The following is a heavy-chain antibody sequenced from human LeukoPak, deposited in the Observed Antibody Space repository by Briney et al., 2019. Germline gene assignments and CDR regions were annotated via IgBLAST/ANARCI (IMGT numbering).Heavy chain of an antibody. V-gene: IGHV1-46*01. CDR2: INPSGGGT. D-gene: IGHD1-1*01. CDR1: GYTFTSYY. Sequence: ASVKVSCKASGYTFTSYYMHWVRQAPGQGLEWMGIINPSGGGTSYAQKFQGRVTMTRDTSTSTVYMELSSLRSEDTAVYYCASSPIRERIDYWGQGTLVTVSS. J-gene: IGHJ4*02. CDR3: ASSPIRERIDY.